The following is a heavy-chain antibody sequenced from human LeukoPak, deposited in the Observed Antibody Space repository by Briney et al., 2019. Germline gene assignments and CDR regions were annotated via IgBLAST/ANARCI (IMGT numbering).Heavy chain of an antibody. D-gene: IGHD3-22*01. CDR2: INHSGST. CDR3: ARGRSYYYDSSGYSPFDY. CDR1: GGSFSGYY. V-gene: IGHV4-34*01. J-gene: IGHJ4*02. Sequence: SETLSLTCAVYGGSFSGYYWSWIRQPPGKGLEWIGAINHSGSTNYNPSLKSRVTISVDTSKNQFSLKLSSVTAADKAVYYCARGRSYYYDSSGYSPFDYWGQGTLVTVSS.